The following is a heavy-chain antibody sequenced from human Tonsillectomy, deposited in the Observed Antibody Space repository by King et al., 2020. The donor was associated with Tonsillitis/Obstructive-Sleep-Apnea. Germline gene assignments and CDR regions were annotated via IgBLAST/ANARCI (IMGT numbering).Heavy chain of an antibody. D-gene: IGHD5-12*01. CDR1: GFTFDDYA. CDR3: VKGYTGYDSWFYL. J-gene: IGHJ5*02. V-gene: IGHV3-9*01. Sequence: QLVQSGGGLVQPGRSLRLSCAASGFTFDDYAMHWVRQAPGKGLEWVSGIRWNGGTIGYADSVKGRFTISRDNAQNSLYLQMNRLRSEDTALYYRVKGYTGYDSWFYLCGQGTLFTVSS. CDR2: IRWNGGTI.